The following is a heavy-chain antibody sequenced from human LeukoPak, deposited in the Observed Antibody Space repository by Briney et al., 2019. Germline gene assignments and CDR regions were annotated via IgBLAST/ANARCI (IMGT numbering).Heavy chain of an antibody. CDR2: INAGNGNI. V-gene: IGHV1-3*01. D-gene: IGHD5-12*01. CDR3: ASSAVATAFGY. J-gene: IGHJ4*02. Sequence: GASVKVSCKASGYTFTSYAMHWVRQAPGQRLEWMGWINAGNGNIKYSQKFQGRVTITRDTSASTAYMELSSLRSEDTAVYYCASSAVATAFGYWGQGTLVTVSS. CDR1: GYTFTSYA.